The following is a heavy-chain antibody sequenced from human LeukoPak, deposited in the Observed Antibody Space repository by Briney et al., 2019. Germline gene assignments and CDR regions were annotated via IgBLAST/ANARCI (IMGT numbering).Heavy chain of an antibody. D-gene: IGHD3-16*01. Sequence: PGGSLRLSCAASGFTFSTYSMNWVRQAPGKGLEWVSSISSSSSYIFYADSVRGRFTISRDNAKSSLYLQMNSLRAEDTAVYYCARDPEGGRDSVMSIYFYYYGMDVWGQGTTVTVSS. V-gene: IGHV3-21*01. J-gene: IGHJ6*02. CDR3: ARDPEGGRDSVMSIYFYYYGMDV. CDR2: ISSSSSYI. CDR1: GFTFSTYS.